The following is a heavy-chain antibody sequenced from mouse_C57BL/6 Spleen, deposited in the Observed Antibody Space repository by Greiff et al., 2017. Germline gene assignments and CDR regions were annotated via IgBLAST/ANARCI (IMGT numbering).Heavy chain of an antibody. J-gene: IGHJ1*03. Sequence: QVQLQQSGPELVKPGASVKISCKASGYAFSSSWMNWVKQRPGKGLEWIGRIYPGDGDTNYNGKFKGKATLTADKSSSTAYMQLSSLTSEDSAVYFCARRGDYWYFDAWGTGTTVTVSS. CDR2: IYPGDGDT. CDR3: ARRGDYWYFDA. CDR1: GYAFSSSW. V-gene: IGHV1-82*01.